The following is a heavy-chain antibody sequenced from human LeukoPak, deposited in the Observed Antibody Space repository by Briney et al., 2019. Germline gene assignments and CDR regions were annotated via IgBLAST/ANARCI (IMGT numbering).Heavy chain of an antibody. J-gene: IGHJ4*02. CDR3: ARDVGDL. CDR2: INQGGSEK. CDR1: GITLSNYG. D-gene: IGHD2-21*02. V-gene: IGHV3-7*01. Sequence: GGSLRLSCAVSGITLSNYGMSWVRQAPGKGLEWLANINQGGSEKYYVDSVKGRFTISRDNAKNSLFLQMNSLRAEDTAVYYCARDVGDLWGQGTLVTVSS.